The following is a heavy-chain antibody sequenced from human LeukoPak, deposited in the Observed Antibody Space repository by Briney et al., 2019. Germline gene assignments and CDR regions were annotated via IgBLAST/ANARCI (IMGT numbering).Heavy chain of an antibody. D-gene: IGHD2-15*01. CDR3: AKDSGDIVVVVAATHYFDY. CDR2: ISGSGGST. J-gene: IGHJ4*02. Sequence: GGSLRLSCAASGFTFSSYAMSWVRQAPGKGLEWVSAISGSGGSTHYADSVKGRFTISRDNSKNTLYLQMNSLRAEDTAVYYCAKDSGDIVVVVAATHYFDYWGQGTLVTVSS. CDR1: GFTFSSYA. V-gene: IGHV3-23*01.